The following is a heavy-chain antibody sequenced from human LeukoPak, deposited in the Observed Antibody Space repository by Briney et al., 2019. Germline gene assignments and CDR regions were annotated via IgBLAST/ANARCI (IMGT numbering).Heavy chain of an antibody. CDR2: INSDGSST. J-gene: IGHJ6*02. D-gene: IGHD6-19*01. Sequence: PGGSLRLSCAASGFTFSSYWMHWVRQAPGKGLVWVSRINSDGSSTSYADSVKGRFTISRDNAKNTLYLQMNSLRAEDTAVYYCARDPERPQWLLYYYGMDVWGQGTTVTVSS. CDR3: ARDPERPQWLLYYYGMDV. CDR1: GFTFSSYW. V-gene: IGHV3-74*01.